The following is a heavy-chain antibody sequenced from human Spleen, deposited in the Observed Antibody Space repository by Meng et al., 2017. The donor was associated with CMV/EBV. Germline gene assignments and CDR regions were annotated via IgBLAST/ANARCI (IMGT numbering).Heavy chain of an antibody. Sequence: SETLSLTCTVSGGSISSSSYYWGWIRQPPGKGLEWIGSIYYSGSTYYNPSLKSRVTISVDTSKNQFSLKLSSVTAADTAVYYCARSTGMRLDNYYYGMDLWGQGTTVTVSS. J-gene: IGHJ6*02. CDR2: IYYSGST. CDR1: GGSISSSSYY. V-gene: IGHV4-39*07. D-gene: IGHD1-1*01. CDR3: ARSTGMRLDNYYYGMDL.